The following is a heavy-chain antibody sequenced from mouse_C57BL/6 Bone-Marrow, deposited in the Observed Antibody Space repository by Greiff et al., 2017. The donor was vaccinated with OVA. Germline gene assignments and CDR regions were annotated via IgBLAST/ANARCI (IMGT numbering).Heavy chain of an antibody. CDR2: IYPRSGNT. CDR3: ARNGDLYWYFDV. V-gene: IGHV1-81*01. D-gene: IGHD3-3*01. CDR1: GYTFTSYG. Sequence: VQLQQSGAELARPGASVKLSCKASGYTFTSYGISWVKQRTGQGLEWIGEIYPRSGNTYYNEKFKGKATLTADKSSSTAYMELRSLTSEDSAVYFCARNGDLYWYFDVWGTGTTVTVSS. J-gene: IGHJ1*03.